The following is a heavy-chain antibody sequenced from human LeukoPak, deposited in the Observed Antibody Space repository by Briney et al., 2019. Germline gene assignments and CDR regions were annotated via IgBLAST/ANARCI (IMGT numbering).Heavy chain of an antibody. CDR3: ARDAGSSSWYPTSPAYYYGMDV. D-gene: IGHD6-13*01. J-gene: IGHJ6*02. CDR2: INPNSGGT. Sequence: ASVKVSCKASGYTFTGYYMHWVRQAPGQGLEWMGWINPNSGGTNYAQKFQGRVTMTRDTSISTAYVELSRLRSDDTAVYYCARDAGSSSWYPTSPAYYYGMDVWGQGTTVTVSS. V-gene: IGHV1-2*02. CDR1: GYTFTGYY.